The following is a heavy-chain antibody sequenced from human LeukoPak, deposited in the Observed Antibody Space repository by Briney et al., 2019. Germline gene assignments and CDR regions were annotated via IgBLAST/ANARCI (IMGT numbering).Heavy chain of an antibody. D-gene: IGHD3-16*02. J-gene: IGHJ4*02. Sequence: GGSLRPSCAASGFTFSSYSMNWVRQAPGKGLEWVSGINWNGGSTGYADSVKGRFTISRDNAKNSLYLQMNSLRAEDTALYYCARDLRLGELSLYYFDYWGQGTLVTVSS. CDR3: ARDLRLGELSLYYFDY. CDR1: GFTFSSYS. V-gene: IGHV3-20*04. CDR2: INWNGGST.